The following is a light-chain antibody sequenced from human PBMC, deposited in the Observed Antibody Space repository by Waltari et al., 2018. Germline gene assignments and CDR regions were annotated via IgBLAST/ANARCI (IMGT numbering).Light chain of an antibody. CDR1: QPVSRY. Sequence: ELVLTQSPATLSLSHGEGATLSCRANQPVSRYRAGYQHNPGQAPRLVIYDASQRASGIPARFSGSGSGTDFTLTISSLEPEDFAVYYCQQRTSWRGLTFGGGTKVEI. CDR3: QQRTSWRGLT. V-gene: IGKV3-11*01. CDR2: DAS. J-gene: IGKJ4*01.